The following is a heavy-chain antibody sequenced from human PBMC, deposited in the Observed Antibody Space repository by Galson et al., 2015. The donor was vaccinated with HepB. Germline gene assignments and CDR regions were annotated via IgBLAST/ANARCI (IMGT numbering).Heavy chain of an antibody. D-gene: IGHD3-22*01. V-gene: IGHV4-59*08. J-gene: IGHJ4*02. Sequence: LSLTCTVSGGSISSYYWSWIRQPPGKGLEWIGYIYYSGSTNYNPSLKSRVTISVDTSKNQFSLKLSSVTAADTAVYYCARSDYDSSGYYQNFDYWGQGTLVTVSS. CDR2: IYYSGST. CDR1: GGSISSYY. CDR3: ARSDYDSSGYYQNFDY.